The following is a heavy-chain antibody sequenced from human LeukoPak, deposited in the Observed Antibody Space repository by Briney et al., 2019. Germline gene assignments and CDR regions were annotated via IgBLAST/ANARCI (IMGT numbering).Heavy chain of an antibody. CDR2: VGGSGDIT. J-gene: IGHJ4*02. CDR3: AKGYGSGTHSGDWVGVY. V-gene: IGHV3-23*01. Sequence: GGSLRLSCAAYGLTFSSYAMSWVRQAPGKGLEWVSGVGGSGDITYYADSVKGRFTISRDNSKNTLYLQVNSPRADDTAVYYCAKGYGSGTHSGDWVGVYWGKGTLVTVSS. CDR1: GLTFSSYA. D-gene: IGHD3-10*01.